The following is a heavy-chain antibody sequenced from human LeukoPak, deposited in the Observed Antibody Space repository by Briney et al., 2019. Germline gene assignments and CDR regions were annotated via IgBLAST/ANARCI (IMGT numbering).Heavy chain of an antibody. V-gene: IGHV4-39*07. CDR3: ARARRSSRPFDY. D-gene: IGHD6-6*01. Sequence: SETLSLTCTVSGGSISSSSYYWGWIRQPPGKGLEWIGSIYYSGSTYYNPSLKSRVTISVDTSKNQFSLKLSSVTAADTAVYYCARARRSSRPFDYWGQGTLVTVSS. CDR2: IYYSGST. J-gene: IGHJ4*02. CDR1: GGSISSSSYY.